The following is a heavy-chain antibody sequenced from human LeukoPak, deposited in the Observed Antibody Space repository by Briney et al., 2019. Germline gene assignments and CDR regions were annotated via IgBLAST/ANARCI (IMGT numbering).Heavy chain of an antibody. CDR3: ARAARADCTSPPCHSWLAP. V-gene: IGHV3-74*01. CDR1: GFTLSNSW. CDR2: INSDGSTT. D-gene: IGHD2-8*01. Sequence: GGSLRLSCAASGFTLSNSWIHWVRQAPGKGLVWVSRINSDGSTTTYADSVKGRFTISRDNAKNTLYLQMNSLRAEDTAVYYCARAARADCTSPPCHSWLAPWGQGTQVTVSS. J-gene: IGHJ5*02.